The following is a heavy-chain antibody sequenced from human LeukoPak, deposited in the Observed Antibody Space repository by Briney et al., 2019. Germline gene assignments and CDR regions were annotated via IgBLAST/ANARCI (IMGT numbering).Heavy chain of an antibody. J-gene: IGHJ4*02. CDR3: ARHITVDWDPMIDY. CDR2: IIPIFGTA. Sequence: ASVKVSCKASGGTFSSYAISWVRQAPGQGLEWMGGIIPIFGTANYAQKFQGRVTITTDESTSTAYMELSSLRSEDTAVYYCARHITVDWDPMIDYWGQGTLVTVSS. CDR1: GGTFSSYA. V-gene: IGHV1-69*05. D-gene: IGHD3/OR15-3a*01.